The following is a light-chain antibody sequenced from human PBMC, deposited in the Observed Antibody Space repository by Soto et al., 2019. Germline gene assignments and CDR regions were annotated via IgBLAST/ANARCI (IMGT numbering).Light chain of an antibody. CDR3: SSYTTSNTRQIV. J-gene: IGLJ1*01. CDR1: SSDVGGYNY. CDR2: DVS. V-gene: IGLV2-14*03. Sequence: SVLTQPGSVSGSPGQSITNSCTGTSSDVGGYNYVSWYQHHPGKAPKLIIYDVSNRPSGVSIRFSGSKSDNTASLTISGLQPEDEADYHCSSYTTSNTRQIVFGTGTKVTVL.